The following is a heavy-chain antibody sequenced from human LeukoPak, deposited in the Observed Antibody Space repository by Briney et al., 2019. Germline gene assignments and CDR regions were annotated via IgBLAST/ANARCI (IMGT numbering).Heavy chain of an antibody. D-gene: IGHD3-22*01. CDR2: FDPEDGET. CDR3: ATSAVRGYYDSSGYYSAFDY. J-gene: IGHJ4*02. CDR1: GYTLAELS. Sequence: ASVKVSCKVSGYTLAELSMHWVRQAPGKGLEWMGGFDPEDGETIYAQKFQGRVTMTEDTSTDTAYMELSSLRSEDTAVYYCATSAVRGYYDSSGYYSAFDYWGQGTLVTVSS. V-gene: IGHV1-24*01.